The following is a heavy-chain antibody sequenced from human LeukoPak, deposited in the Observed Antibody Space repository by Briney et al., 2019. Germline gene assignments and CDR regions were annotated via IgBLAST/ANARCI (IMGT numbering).Heavy chain of an antibody. D-gene: IGHD5-18*01. Sequence: ASVKVSCKASGYTFTSYGISWVRQAPGQGLEWMGWISAYNGNTNYAQKLQDRVTMTTDTSTSTACMELRSLRSDDTAVYYCARDEGYSYGILIDYWGQGTLVTVSS. CDR1: GYTFTSYG. J-gene: IGHJ4*02. V-gene: IGHV1-18*04. CDR3: ARDEGYSYGILIDY. CDR2: ISAYNGNT.